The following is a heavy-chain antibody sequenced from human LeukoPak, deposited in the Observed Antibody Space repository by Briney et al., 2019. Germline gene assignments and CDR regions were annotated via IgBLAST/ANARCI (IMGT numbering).Heavy chain of an antibody. J-gene: IGHJ4*02. CDR3: ARGFSH. Sequence: SETLSLTCAVYGGSFIDYYWSWLRQPPGKGLEWIGEIDHSGSTTYNPSLKSRVTISVDTSKNQFSLKLNSVTAADAAVYYCARGFSHWGQGTLVTVSS. CDR1: GGSFIDYY. V-gene: IGHV4-34*01. CDR2: IDHSGST.